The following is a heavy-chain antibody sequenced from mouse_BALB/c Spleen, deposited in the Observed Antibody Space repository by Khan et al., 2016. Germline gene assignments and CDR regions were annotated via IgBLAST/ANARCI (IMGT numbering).Heavy chain of an antibody. CDR3: ARKYGNCGYFDD. CDR1: GSPFTDYV. J-gene: IGHJ1*01. Sequence: QVQLQQSGPELVKPGASVKMSCKASGSPFTDYVISWVKQRTGQGLEWIGEIYPGSGSTYYNEKFKGKATLTADKSSNSAYLQLSRLTSEGSAVYICARKYGNCGYFDDWGAGTTVTVSS. D-gene: IGHD2-10*02. V-gene: IGHV1-77*01. CDR2: IYPGSGST.